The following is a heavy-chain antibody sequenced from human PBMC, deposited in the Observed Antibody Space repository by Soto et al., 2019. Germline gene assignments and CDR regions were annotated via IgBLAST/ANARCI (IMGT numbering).Heavy chain of an antibody. CDR3: ARRGPGTYFDY. CDR1: GFTFSSYA. V-gene: IGHV3-23*01. J-gene: IGHJ4*02. CDR2: VSGSGGST. D-gene: IGHD6-13*01. Sequence: EVQLLESGGGLVQPGGSLRLSCAASGFTFSSYAMRWVRQAPGKGLEWVSAVSGSGGSTYYADSVKGRFTISRDNSKNTLYLQRNSLRAEDTDVYYCARRGPGTYFDYWGQGTLVTVSS.